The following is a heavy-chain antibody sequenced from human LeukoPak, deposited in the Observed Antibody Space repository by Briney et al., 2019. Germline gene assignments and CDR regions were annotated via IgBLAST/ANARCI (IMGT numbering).Heavy chain of an antibody. Sequence: PSETLSLTCTVSGGSISSYYWSWIRQPPGKGLEWIGYIYYSGSTNYNPSLKSRVTISVDTSKNQFSLKLSSVTAADTAVYYCARDQSSAYYDLTSFDCWGQGTLVTVSS. D-gene: IGHD1-26*01. CDR2: IYYSGST. CDR1: GGSISSYY. J-gene: IGHJ4*02. V-gene: IGHV4-59*01. CDR3: ARDQSSAYYDLTSFDC.